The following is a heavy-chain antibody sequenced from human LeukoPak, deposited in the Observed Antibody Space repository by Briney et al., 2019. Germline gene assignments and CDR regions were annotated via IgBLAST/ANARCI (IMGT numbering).Heavy chain of an antibody. CDR2: IRYDGSNK. D-gene: IGHD3-3*01. CDR3: AKDPNDFWSGYYPPRYFDY. CDR1: GFTFSSYG. Sequence: GGSLRLSCAASGFTFSSYGMHWARQAPGKGLEWVAFIRYDGSNKYYADSVKGRFTISRDNSKNTLYLQMNSLRAEDTAVYYCAKDPNDFWSGYYPPRYFDYWGQGTLVTVSS. J-gene: IGHJ4*02. V-gene: IGHV3-30*02.